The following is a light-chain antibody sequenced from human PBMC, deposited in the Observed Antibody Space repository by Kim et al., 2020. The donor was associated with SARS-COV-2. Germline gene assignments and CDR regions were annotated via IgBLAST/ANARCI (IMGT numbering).Light chain of an antibody. J-gene: IGKJ5*01. Sequence: EIVLTQSQGTLSVSPGERATLSCRASQSVNSNLAWYQQKLGQAPRLLIYGASTRATGIPARFSGSGSGTEFTLTISSLQSEDFAVYYCQQYDNWPPITFGQGTRLEIK. V-gene: IGKV3-15*01. CDR1: QSVNSN. CDR3: QQYDNWPPIT. CDR2: GAS.